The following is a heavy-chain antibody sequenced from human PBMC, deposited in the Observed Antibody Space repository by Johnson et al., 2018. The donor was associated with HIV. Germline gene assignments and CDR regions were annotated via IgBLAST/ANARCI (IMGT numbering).Heavy chain of an antibody. CDR3: ARQPDNFWSSDAFDI. D-gene: IGHD3-3*01. Sequence: QVQLVESGGGLVKPGGSLRLSCGASGFSFRDYNMSWLRHAPGKGLVWVSYITSSGRTIYYEDSVVKGRFTISRDNAKNSVFLQMNSLRVEDTAIYYCARQPDNFWSSDAFDIWGQGTMVTVSS. V-gene: IGHV3-11*04. CDR1: GFSFRDYN. J-gene: IGHJ3*02. CDR2: ITSSGRTI.